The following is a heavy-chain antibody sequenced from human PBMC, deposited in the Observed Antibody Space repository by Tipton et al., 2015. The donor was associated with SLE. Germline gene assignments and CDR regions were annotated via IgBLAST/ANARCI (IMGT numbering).Heavy chain of an antibody. CDR1: GYTFRTYW. D-gene: IGHD1-26*01. CDR3: ARRREEVDI. CDR2: IYPGDSDT. Sequence: QLVQSGAEVKKPGESLKISCTGSGYTFRTYWIAWVRQMPGKGLEWVGMIYPGDSDTTYSPSFQGQVTISAHKSISTAYLQWSSLKASDTAMYYCARRREEVDIWGQGTMVTVSS. V-gene: IGHV5-51*01. J-gene: IGHJ3*02.